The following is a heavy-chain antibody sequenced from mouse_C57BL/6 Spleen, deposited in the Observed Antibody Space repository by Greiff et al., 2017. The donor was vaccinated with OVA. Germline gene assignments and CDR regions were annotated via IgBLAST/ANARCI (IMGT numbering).Heavy chain of an antibody. CDR3: ARYPPGSSSWYFDV. J-gene: IGHJ1*03. V-gene: IGHV7-3*01. D-gene: IGHD1-1*01. CDR2: IRNKANGYTT. CDR1: GFTFTDYY. Sequence: EVKLMESGGGLVQPGGSLSLSCAASGFTFTDYYMSWVRQPPGKALEWLGFIRNKANGYTTEYSASVKGRFTISRDNSQSILYLQMNALRAEDSATYYCARYPPGSSSWYFDVWGTGTTVTVSS.